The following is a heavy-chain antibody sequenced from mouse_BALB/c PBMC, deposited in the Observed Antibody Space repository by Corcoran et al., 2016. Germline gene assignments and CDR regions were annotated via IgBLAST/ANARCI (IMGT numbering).Heavy chain of an antibody. CDR1: GYTLSSYW. Sequence: QVQLQQAAAELIKPSASVNIACKATGYTLSSYWIEWVKQRPGHGLAWMGEILPGSGSTNYNEKFKCKATFTADTSSNTAYMQLSSLTSEDSAGYYCARGLEGNYAVDYWGQGLSVTVSS. D-gene: IGHD6-1*01. J-gene: IGHJ4*01. CDR2: ILPGSGST. V-gene: IGHV1-9*01. CDR3: ARGLEGNYAVDY.